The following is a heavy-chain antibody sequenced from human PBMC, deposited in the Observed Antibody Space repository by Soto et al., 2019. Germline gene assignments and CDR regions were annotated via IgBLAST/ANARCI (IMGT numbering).Heavy chain of an antibody. CDR1: GASISGFY. J-gene: IGHJ4*02. Sequence: PSETLSLTCTVSGASISGFYWSWIRKPAGKGLEWIGRIYATGTTDYNPSLKSRVMMSVDTSKKQFSLKLRSVTAADTAVYYCVRDGTTTLRACLDTGGQEISVTASS. CDR3: VRDGTTTLRACLDT. CDR2: IYATGTT. D-gene: IGHD1-1*01. V-gene: IGHV4-4*07.